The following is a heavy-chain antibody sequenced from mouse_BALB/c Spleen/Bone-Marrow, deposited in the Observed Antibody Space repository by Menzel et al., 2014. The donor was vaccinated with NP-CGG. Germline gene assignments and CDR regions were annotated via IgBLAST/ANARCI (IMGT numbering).Heavy chain of an antibody. CDR1: GFNIKDTY. CDR3: ARRLRSAMDY. V-gene: IGHV14-3*02. CDR2: IDPANGNT. J-gene: IGHJ4*01. Sequence: VQLQQSGAELVKPGASVKLSCTASGFNIKDTYIHWVKQRPEQGLEWIGRIDPANGNTKYDPKFQGKATITADTSSNTAYLQLSSLISEDTAVYYCARRLRSAMDYWGQGTSVTVSS. D-gene: IGHD1-1*01.